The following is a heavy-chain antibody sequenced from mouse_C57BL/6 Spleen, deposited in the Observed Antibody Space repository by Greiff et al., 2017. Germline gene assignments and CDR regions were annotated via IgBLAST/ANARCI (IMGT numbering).Heavy chain of an antibody. Sequence: QVQLQQPGAELARPGASVKLSCKASGYTFTSYGISWVKQRTGQGLEWIGEIYPRSGNTYYNEKFKGKATLTADKSSSTAYMELRSLTSEDSAVYFCARHGSSYSDYGGQGTTLTVSS. CDR3: ARHGSSYSDY. J-gene: IGHJ2*01. D-gene: IGHD1-1*01. CDR1: GYTFTSYG. CDR2: IYPRSGNT. V-gene: IGHV1-81*01.